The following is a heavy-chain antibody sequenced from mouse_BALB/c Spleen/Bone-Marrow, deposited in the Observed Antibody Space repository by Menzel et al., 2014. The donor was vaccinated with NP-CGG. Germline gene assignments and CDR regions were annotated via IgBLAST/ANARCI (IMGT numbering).Heavy chain of an antibody. Sequence: EVKLMESGGGLVLPGGSRKLSCAASGFTFSSFGMHWVRQAPEKGLEWVAYISSGSSTIYYADTVKGRFTIARDNPKNTLFLQMTSLRPEDTAMYYCAIRAYWGQGTLVTVSA. D-gene: IGHD3-2*02. V-gene: IGHV5-17*02. CDR1: GFTFSSFG. CDR3: AIRAY. CDR2: ISSGSSTI. J-gene: IGHJ3*01.